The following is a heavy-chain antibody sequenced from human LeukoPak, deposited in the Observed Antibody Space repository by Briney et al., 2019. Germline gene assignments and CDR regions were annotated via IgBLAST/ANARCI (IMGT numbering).Heavy chain of an antibody. CDR2: VYYSGST. CDR3: ARHPSRVAVSGTGFDH. J-gene: IGHJ4*02. CDR1: GGSISYYY. Sequence: SETLSLTCTVSGGSISYYYWSWIRQPPGKGLEWIGYVYYSGSTNYNPSLKSRVTISVGTFKNQFSLKLRSVTAADTAVYYCARHPSRVAVSGTGFDHWGQGSPVTVSS. D-gene: IGHD6-19*01. V-gene: IGHV4-59*08.